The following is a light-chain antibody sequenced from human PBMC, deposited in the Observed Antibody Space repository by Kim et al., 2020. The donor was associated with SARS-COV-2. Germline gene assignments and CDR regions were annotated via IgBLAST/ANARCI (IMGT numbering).Light chain of an antibody. J-gene: IGLJ3*02. CDR1: RGSIPSNY. CDR3: QSYANYNLV. V-gene: IGLV6-57*03. Sequence: KTATHSCPRSRGSIPSNYVQLYQQRPGSAPTTLISEDYQRPSGVPDRFSGSIDSSSNSASLTISGLTTEDEADYYCQSYANYNLVFGGGTQLTVL. CDR2: EDY.